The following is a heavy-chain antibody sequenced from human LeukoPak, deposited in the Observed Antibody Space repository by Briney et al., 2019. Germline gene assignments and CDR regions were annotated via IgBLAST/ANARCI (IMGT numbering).Heavy chain of an antibody. CDR2: ISAYNGNT. CDR3: ARFAVAANWFDP. Sequence: ASVKVSCKASGYTFTSYGISGVRQAPGQGLEWRGWISAYNGNTNYAQKLQGRVTMTTDTSTSTAFMELRSLRSDDTAVYYCARFAVAANWFDPWGQGTLVTVSS. D-gene: IGHD6-19*01. V-gene: IGHV1-18*01. J-gene: IGHJ5*02. CDR1: GYTFTSYG.